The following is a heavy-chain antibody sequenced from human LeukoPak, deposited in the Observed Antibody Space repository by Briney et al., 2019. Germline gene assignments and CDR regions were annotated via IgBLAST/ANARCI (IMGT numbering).Heavy chain of an antibody. Sequence: GGSLRLPCAASGFTFSDHCMDWVRQAPGKGLEWVGRTRNKANSYTTEYAASVKGRFTISRDDSKNSLYLQMNSLKTEDTAVYYCARGRVTTLYYFDYWGQGTLVTVSS. CDR2: TRNKANSYTT. V-gene: IGHV3-72*01. CDR1: GFTFSDHC. J-gene: IGHJ4*02. D-gene: IGHD4-17*01. CDR3: ARGRVTTLYYFDY.